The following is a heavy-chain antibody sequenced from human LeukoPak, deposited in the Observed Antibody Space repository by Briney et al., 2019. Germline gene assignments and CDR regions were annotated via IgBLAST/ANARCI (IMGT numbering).Heavy chain of an antibody. D-gene: IGHD2/OR15-2a*01. CDR1: GDSISSHY. V-gene: IGHV4-59*11. J-gene: IGHJ4*02. CDR3: ARDSIDRSIFDY. CDR2: IYYSGTT. Sequence: SETLSLTCTVSGDSISSHYWSWIRQPPGKGLEWIGSIYYSGTTNYNPSLKSRVTISVDTSENQFSLKLSSVTAADTAVYYCARDSIDRSIFDYWGQGTLVTVSS.